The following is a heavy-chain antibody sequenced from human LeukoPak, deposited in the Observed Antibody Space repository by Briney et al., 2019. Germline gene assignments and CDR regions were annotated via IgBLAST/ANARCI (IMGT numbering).Heavy chain of an antibody. V-gene: IGHV3-48*02. J-gene: IGHJ4*02. D-gene: IGHD1-26*01. CDR2: IIGSSDLI. CDR3: ARVRGATLSHHYFDY. CDR1: GFTFSSYS. Sequence: GGSLRLSCAASGFTFSSYSMNWVRQAPGKGLEWVSFIIGSSDLICYADSVKGRFTISRDNAKNSLYLQMNSLRDEDTAVYYCARVRGATLSHHYFDYWGQGALVTVSS.